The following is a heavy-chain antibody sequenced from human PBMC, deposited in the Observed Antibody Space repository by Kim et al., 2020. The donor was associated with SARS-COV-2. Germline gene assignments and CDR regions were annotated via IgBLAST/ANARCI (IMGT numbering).Heavy chain of an antibody. J-gene: IGHJ5*02. D-gene: IGHD1-1*01. CDR3: AKGCTTTSPTGSFDP. CDR1: GFSFSTYA. CDR2: ISSRGAVT. Sequence: GGSLRLSCVASGFSFSTYAMAWVRQAPGKGQEWVSGISSRGAVTYYADSVKGRFTVSRDNPKNTLYLQMSSLRVEDTAIYYRAKGCTTTSPTGSFDP. V-gene: IGHV3-23*01.